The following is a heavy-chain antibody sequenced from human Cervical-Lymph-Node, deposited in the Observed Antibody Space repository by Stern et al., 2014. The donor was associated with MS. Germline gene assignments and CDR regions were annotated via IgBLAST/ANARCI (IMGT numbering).Heavy chain of an antibody. D-gene: IGHD1-1*01. CDR2: VIPTLGTV. CDR1: GGTFSSYA. Sequence: QVQLVESGAEVKKPGSSVNVSCKASGGTFSSYAISWVRQGPGQGLEWMGGVIPTLGTVNYAPKFQGRVTFIADKSSDTAYMELNSLRSDDTAVYYCVERDAWFAPWGPGTLVIVSS. V-gene: IGHV1-69*06. J-gene: IGHJ5*02. CDR3: VERDAWFAP.